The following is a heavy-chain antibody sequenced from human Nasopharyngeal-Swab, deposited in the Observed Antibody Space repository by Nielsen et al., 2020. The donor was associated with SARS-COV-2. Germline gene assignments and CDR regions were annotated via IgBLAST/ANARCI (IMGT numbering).Heavy chain of an antibody. V-gene: IGHV2-70*04. CDR3: ARITGQATAGSGFDY. D-gene: IGHD6-13*01. CDR2: IDWDDDK. Sequence: PGKALEWLARIDWDDDKFFSTSLKTRLTISKDTSRNQVVLTMSNVGPVDTATYFCARITGQATAGSGFDYWGPGTLVTVSS. J-gene: IGHJ4*02.